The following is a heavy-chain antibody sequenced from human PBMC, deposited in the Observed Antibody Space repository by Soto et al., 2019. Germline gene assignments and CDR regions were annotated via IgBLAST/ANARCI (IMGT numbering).Heavy chain of an antibody. CDR1: GFTFSSYG. CDR3: AKESLVGDYYYYFYMNV. CDR2: ISYDGSNK. Sequence: GGSLRLSCAASGFTFSSYGMHWVRQAPGKGLEWVAGISYDGSNKHYADSVKGRFTISRDNSKNTLYLQMNSLRPEDTAVYYCAKESLVGDYYYYFYMNVWGKGTTVTVSS. V-gene: IGHV3-30*18. D-gene: IGHD4-17*01. J-gene: IGHJ6*03.